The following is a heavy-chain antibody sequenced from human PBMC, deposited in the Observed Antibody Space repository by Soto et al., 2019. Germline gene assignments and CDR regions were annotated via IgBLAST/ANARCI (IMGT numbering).Heavy chain of an antibody. V-gene: IGHV3-23*01. Sequence: GSLRLSCAASGFTFSSYAMSWARQAPGKGLEWVSAISGSGGSTYYADSVKGRFTISRDNSENTVDLEMNSLRGEDTAVYYCAKDPTNGYGGRELSLEVSYYYGMNVWGQGTTVTVSS. CDR2: ISGSGGST. CDR3: AKDPTNGYGGRELSLEVSYYYGMNV. D-gene: IGHD2-2*03. J-gene: IGHJ6*02. CDR1: GFTFSSYA.